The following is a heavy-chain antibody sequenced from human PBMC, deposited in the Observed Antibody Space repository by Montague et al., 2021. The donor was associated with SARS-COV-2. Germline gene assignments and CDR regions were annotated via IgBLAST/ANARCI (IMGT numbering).Heavy chain of an antibody. D-gene: IGHD4/OR15-4a*01. Sequence: SEILSLTCTVSSDSINSYYWGWIRQPPGKRLEWLGYVYSSGTTNYNPSLNSRIAISVDTSKNQFSLRLDSVTAADTAIYYCATLTQSNGDFWGQGALVTVS. V-gene: IGHV4-4*08. J-gene: IGHJ4*02. CDR3: ATLTQSNGDF. CDR2: VYSSGTT. CDR1: SDSINSYY.